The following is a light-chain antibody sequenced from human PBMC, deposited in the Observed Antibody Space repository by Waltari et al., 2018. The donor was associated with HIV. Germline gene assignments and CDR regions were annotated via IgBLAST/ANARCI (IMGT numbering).Light chain of an antibody. J-gene: IGLJ1*01. CDR1: SSTIGDNY. V-gene: IGLV1-51*02. CDR2: ENN. CDR3: GTWDTSLTSGYV. Sequence: QSVLTQPPSVSAAPGQKVPISCSGSSSTIGDNYVSWSQQLPGTAPKLLIYENNQRPSGIPDRFSGSKSATSATLDITGLQTGDEADYYCGTWDTSLTSGYVFGTGTKVTVL.